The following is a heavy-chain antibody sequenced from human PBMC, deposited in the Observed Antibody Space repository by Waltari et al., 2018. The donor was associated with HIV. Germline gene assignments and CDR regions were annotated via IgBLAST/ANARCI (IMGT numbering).Heavy chain of an antibody. CDR2: INSDGSST. CDR1: GVTLISYW. CDR3: ATSRTFDY. J-gene: IGHJ4*02. V-gene: IGHV3-74*01. Sequence: EVQLVESGGGFVQPGGSLRLSCAADGVTLISYWRHWVRQVPGTGLIWVSRINSDGSSTSYADSVKGRFTISRDNAKNTLYLQMNSLRAEDTAVYYCATSRTFDYWGQGTLVTVSS.